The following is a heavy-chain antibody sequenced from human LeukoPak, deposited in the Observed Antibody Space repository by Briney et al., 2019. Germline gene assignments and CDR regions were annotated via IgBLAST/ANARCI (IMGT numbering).Heavy chain of an antibody. Sequence: PSETLSLTCSVSDDSITMYYWSWIRQPPGKGLEWIGYVDDTGSTNFNPYLNGRVSISRDTTNTLFSLRLRSVTAADTAVYFCARGRVSSSTWYSTYYYYFYMAVWGKGTTVTVSS. CDR3: ARGRVSSSTWYSTYYYYFYMAV. J-gene: IGHJ6*03. CDR2: VDDTGST. V-gene: IGHV4-59*01. D-gene: IGHD1-1*01. CDR1: DDSITMYY.